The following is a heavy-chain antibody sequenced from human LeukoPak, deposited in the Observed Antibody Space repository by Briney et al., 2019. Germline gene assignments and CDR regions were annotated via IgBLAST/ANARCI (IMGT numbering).Heavy chain of an antibody. CDR1: GRSISSYY. V-gene: IGHV4-59*01. CDR3: ASDLHYYDSSGYYSDDAFDI. J-gene: IGHJ3*02. CDR2: IYYSGST. Sequence: PSETLSLTCTVSGRSISSYYWSWIRQPPGKGLEWIRYIYYSGSTNYNPSLKSRVTISVDTSKNQFSLKLSSVTAADTAVYYCASDLHYYDSSGYYSDDAFDIWVQGTMVTVSS. D-gene: IGHD3-22*01.